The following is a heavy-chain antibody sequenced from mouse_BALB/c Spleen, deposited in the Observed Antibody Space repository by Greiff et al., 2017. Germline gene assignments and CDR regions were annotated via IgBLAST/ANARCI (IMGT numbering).Heavy chain of an antibody. J-gene: IGHJ2*01. Sequence: VTLKVSGPELVKPGASVKISCKASGYSFTGYFMNWVMQSHGKGLEWIGRINPYNGDTFYNQKFKGKATLTVDKSSSTAHMELRSLASEDSAVYYCARNYGSSYENYFDYWGQGTTLTVSS. CDR1: GYSFTGYF. D-gene: IGHD1-1*01. V-gene: IGHV1-20*02. CDR2: INPYNGDT. CDR3: ARNYGSSYENYFDY.